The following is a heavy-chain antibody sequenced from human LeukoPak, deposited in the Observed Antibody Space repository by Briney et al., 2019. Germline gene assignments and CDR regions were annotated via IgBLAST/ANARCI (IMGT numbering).Heavy chain of an antibody. D-gene: IGHD3-3*01. Sequence: PSQTLSLTCTVSGGSISSGSYYWSWIRQPAGKGLEWIGRIYTSGSTNYNPSLKSRVTISVDTSKNQFSLKLSSVTAADTAVYYCARGPKRLDFWRGYYYYYYMDVWGKGTTVTVSS. CDR3: ARGPKRLDFWRGYYYYYYMDV. CDR1: GGSISSGSYY. J-gene: IGHJ6*03. CDR2: IYTSGST. V-gene: IGHV4-61*02.